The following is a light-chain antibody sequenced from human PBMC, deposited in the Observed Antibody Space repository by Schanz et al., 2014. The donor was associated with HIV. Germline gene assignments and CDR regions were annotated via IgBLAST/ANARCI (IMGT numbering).Light chain of an antibody. CDR3: QSYDNRLSVVV. CDR2: YNN. CDR1: SSNIGAGYD. Sequence: QAVVTQPPSVSGAPGQRVTISCTGSSSNIGAGYDVHWYQQVPGTAPTLLIYYNNHRPSGVPDRFSGSKSGTSASLAITGLQAEDEADYYCQSYDNRLSVVVFGGGTKLTVL. J-gene: IGLJ2*01. V-gene: IGLV1-40*01.